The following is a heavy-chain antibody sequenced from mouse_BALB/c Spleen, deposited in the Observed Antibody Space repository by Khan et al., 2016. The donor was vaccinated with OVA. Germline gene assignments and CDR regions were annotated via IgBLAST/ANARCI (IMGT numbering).Heavy chain of an antibody. CDR3: ARSYCGAWFTY. D-gene: IGHD1-1*01. J-gene: IGHJ3*01. Sequence: QVQLKQSGPELVKPGASVKMSCKASGYPFTDYVISWVNQRTGQGLEWIGEIYPGSGRTYYNERFKDKATLTADKSSNTAYMQLSSLTSKDSADDFCARSYCGAWFTYWGQGTLGTVSA. CDR2: IYPGSGRT. V-gene: IGHV1-77*01. CDR1: GYPFTDYV.